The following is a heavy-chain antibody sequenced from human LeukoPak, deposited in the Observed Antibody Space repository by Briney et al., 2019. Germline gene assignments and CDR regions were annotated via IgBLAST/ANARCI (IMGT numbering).Heavy chain of an antibody. CDR1: GFTFSSYA. Sequence: PGGSLRLSCAASGFTFSSYAMSWVRQAPGKGLEWVLAISGSGGSTYYADSVKGRFTISRDNSKNTLYLQMNSLRAEDTAVYYCAKVATREYYYYYGMDVWGQGTTVTVSS. CDR3: AKVATREYYYYYGMDV. J-gene: IGHJ6*02. V-gene: IGHV3-23*01. D-gene: IGHD5-12*01. CDR2: ISGSGGST.